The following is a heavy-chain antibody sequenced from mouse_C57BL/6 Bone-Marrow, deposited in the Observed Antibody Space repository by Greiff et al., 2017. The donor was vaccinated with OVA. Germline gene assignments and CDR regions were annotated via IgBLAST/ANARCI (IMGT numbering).Heavy chain of an antibody. Sequence: QVQLQQPGAELVKPGASVKLSCKASGYTFTSYWMQWVKQRPGQGLEWIGEIDPSDSYTNYNQKFKGKATLTVDTSSSTAYMQLSSLTSEDSAVYYAARATTAYYFDDWGKGTTLTVSS. D-gene: IGHD1-2*01. CDR3: ARATTAYYFDD. CDR2: IDPSDSYT. J-gene: IGHJ2*01. V-gene: IGHV1-50*01. CDR1: GYTFTSYW.